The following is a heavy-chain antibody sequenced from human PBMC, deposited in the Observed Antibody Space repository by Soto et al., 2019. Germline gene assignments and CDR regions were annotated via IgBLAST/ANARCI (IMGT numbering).Heavy chain of an antibody. CDR1: VGSFSGYD. J-gene: IGHJ5*02. D-gene: IGHD2-15*01. CDR2: INRSGST. V-gene: IGHV4-34*01. CDR3: ASNQQPPPGGWFDP. Sequence: SETLSFTCAVYVGSFSGYDWSWIRQPPGKGLEWIGEINRSGSTKYDPSLKSRVTISVDTSKNQFSLKLTSVTAADTAVYYCASNQQPPPGGWFDPWGQGTLVPVS.